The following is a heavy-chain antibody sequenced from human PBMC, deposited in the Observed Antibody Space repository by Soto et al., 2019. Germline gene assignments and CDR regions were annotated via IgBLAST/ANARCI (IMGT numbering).Heavy chain of an antibody. J-gene: IGHJ6*02. CDR1: GYTLTDYY. CDR2: INPKNGDT. D-gene: IGHD1-26*01. V-gene: IGHV1-2*02. CDR3: ARSTGSYSYYGMDV. Sequence: ASVKNSCKASGYTLTDYYMHWVRQAPGQGLEWMGSINPKNGDTNSAQKFRGRVTMTRDTSISTAYLEISSLRSDDTAVYYCARSTGSYSYYGMDVWGQGTTVTVSS.